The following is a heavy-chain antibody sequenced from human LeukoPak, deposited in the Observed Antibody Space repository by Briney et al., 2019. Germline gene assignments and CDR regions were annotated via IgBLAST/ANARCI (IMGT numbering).Heavy chain of an antibody. J-gene: IGHJ4*02. V-gene: IGHV1-69*13. D-gene: IGHD4/OR15-4a*01. CDR2: IIPIFGTA. CDR1: GGTFSSYA. CDR3: ASGASGWSFDY. Sequence: GASVKVSCTASGGTFSSYAISWVRQAPGQGLEWMGGIIPIFGTANYAQKFQGRVTITADESTSTAYMELSSLRSEDTAVYYCASGASGWSFDYWGQGTLVTVSS.